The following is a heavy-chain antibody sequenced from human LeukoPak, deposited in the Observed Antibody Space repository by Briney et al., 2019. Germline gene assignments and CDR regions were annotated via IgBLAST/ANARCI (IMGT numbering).Heavy chain of an antibody. CDR3: ARDSGYYGSGSYYWLDY. D-gene: IGHD3-10*01. Sequence: PGGSLRLSCAASGFSFSGYSMNWVRQAPGKGLEWVSYISRSSSTIYYADSVKGRFTISRDNAENSLYLQMNSLRAEDTAVYYCARDSGYYGSGSYYWLDYWGQGILVTVSS. J-gene: IGHJ4*02. CDR1: GFSFSGYS. CDR2: ISRSSSTI. V-gene: IGHV3-48*01.